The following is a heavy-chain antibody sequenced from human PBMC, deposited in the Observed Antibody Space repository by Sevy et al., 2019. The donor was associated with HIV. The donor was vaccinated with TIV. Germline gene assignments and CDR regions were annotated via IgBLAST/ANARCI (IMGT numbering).Heavy chain of an antibody. J-gene: IGHJ3*02. CDR2: ISSSGSSI. V-gene: IGHV3-48*03. Sequence: GGSLRLSCVASGFTFSNYEMNWVRQAPGKGLEWVSYISSSGSSIYYADSVKGRFSISRDNANNSLFLQVNSLRAEDTAVYYCARDLGSPDAFDIWGQGTMVTVSS. CDR1: GFTFSNYE. D-gene: IGHD1-26*01. CDR3: ARDLGSPDAFDI.